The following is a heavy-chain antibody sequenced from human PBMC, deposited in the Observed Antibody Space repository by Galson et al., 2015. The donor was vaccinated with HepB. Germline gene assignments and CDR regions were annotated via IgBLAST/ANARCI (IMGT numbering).Heavy chain of an antibody. CDR1: GFTFSSYG. Sequence: SLRLSCAASGFTFSSYGMHWVRQAPGKGLEWVAVISYDGSNKYYADSVKGRFTISRDNSKNTLYLQLNSLRAEDTAVYYCAKDVRSSGWRRFDYWGQGTLVTVSS. V-gene: IGHV3-30*18. D-gene: IGHD6-19*01. J-gene: IGHJ4*02. CDR3: AKDVRSSGWRRFDY. CDR2: ISYDGSNK.